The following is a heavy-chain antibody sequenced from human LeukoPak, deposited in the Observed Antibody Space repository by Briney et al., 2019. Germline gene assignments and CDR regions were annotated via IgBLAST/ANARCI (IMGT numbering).Heavy chain of an antibody. CDR1: EFTFNTYA. J-gene: IGHJ3*02. Sequence: GGSLRLSCAASEFTFNTYAMSWVRQAPGKGREWVSAISGSGDITYYADSVKGRFTISRDNSKNTLYLQMNSLRAEDTAVYYCAKDPTWKRVSPAFDIRGQGTMVTVSS. CDR2: ISGSGDIT. CDR3: AKDPTWKRVSPAFDI. D-gene: IGHD1-1*01. V-gene: IGHV3-23*01.